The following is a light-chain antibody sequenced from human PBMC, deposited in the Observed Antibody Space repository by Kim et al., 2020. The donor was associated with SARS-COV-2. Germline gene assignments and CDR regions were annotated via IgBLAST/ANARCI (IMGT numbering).Light chain of an antibody. Sequence: SVAPGKTARITCGGKNIGSKSVHWYLQKAGQAPVLVISYDTDRPSGIPDRFSGSNSGNTATLTISRVEAGDEADYYCQVWDSSSEVFGGGTQLTVL. J-gene: IGLJ2*01. V-gene: IGLV3-21*04. CDR3: QVWDSSSEV. CDR2: YDT. CDR1: NIGSKS.